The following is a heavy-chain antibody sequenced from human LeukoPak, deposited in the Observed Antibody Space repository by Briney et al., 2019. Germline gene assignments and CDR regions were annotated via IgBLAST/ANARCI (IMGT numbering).Heavy chain of an antibody. CDR1: GGSFSGYY. CDR2: INHSGST. D-gene: IGHD2-2*01. CDR3: ARERTATYDALDI. V-gene: IGHV4-34*01. J-gene: IGHJ3*02. Sequence: PSETQTLTCAVYGGSFSGYYWSWIRQPPGKGLEWIGEINHSGSTNYNPSLKSRVTISVDTSKNQFSLKLSSVTAADTAVYYCARERTATYDALDIWGKGTMVTVSS.